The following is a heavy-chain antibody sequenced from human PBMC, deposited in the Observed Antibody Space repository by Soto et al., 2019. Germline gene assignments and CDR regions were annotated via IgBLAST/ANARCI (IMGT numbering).Heavy chain of an antibody. CDR2: ISATSSST. CDR3: TRGSYGDYDY. D-gene: IGHD4-17*01. V-gene: IGHV3-21*02. Sequence: EVQLVESGGGLVKPGGSLRLSCVVSGFTFSDHTMNWVRQAPGKGLEWVSSISATSSSTRHADSVKGRFTISRDNARSSLFLQMSSLSADDTAVYYCTRGSYGDYDYWGQGTLVTVSS. J-gene: IGHJ4*02. CDR1: GFTFSDHT.